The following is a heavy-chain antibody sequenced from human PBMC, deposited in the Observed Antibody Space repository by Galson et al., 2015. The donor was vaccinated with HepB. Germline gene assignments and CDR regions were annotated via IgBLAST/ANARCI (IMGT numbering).Heavy chain of an antibody. CDR1: GGSISSYY. CDR3: AREDGSGRRGDAFDI. D-gene: IGHD3-10*01. V-gene: IGHV4-59*01. CDR2: IYYSGST. J-gene: IGHJ3*02. Sequence: SETLSLTCTVSGGSISSYYWSWIRQPPGKGLEWIGYIYYSGSTNYNPSLKSRVTISVDTSKNQFSLKLSSVTAADTAVYYCAREDGSGRRGDAFDIWGQGTMVTVSS.